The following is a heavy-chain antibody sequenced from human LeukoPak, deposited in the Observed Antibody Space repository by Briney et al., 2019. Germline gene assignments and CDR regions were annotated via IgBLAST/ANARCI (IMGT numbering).Heavy chain of an antibody. V-gene: IGHV1-18*01. Sequence: ASVKVSCKASGYTFTSYGISWVRQAPGQGLEWMGWISAYNGNTNYAQKLQGRVTMTTDTSTSTAYMELRSLRSDDTAVYYCARDRYRIYYDSSGYYPPDYWGQGTLVTVSS. CDR3: ARDRYRIYYDSSGYYPPDY. CDR2: ISAYNGNT. CDR1: GYTFTSYG. D-gene: IGHD3-22*01. J-gene: IGHJ4*02.